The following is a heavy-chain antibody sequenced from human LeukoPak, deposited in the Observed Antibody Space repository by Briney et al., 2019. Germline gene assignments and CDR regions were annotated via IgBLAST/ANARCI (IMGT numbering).Heavy chain of an antibody. J-gene: IGHJ4*02. CDR2: IYSSGFT. D-gene: IGHD3-9*01. CDR1: GGSISRGSYY. Sequence: SETLSLTCSVSGGSISRGSYYWAWIRQPPGKGLEWIGTIYSSGFTYYNPSLKSRVTISVDASKNQFSLKLNSVNAADTAVYYCARRSFDAYLDYWGQGTLVTVSS. CDR3: ARRSFDAYLDY. V-gene: IGHV4-39*01.